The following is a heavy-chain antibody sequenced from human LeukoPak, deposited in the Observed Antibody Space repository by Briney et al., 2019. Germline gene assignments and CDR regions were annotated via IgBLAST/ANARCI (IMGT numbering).Heavy chain of an antibody. CDR1: GFTFSGSA. Sequence: GGSLRLSCAASGFTFSGSAMHWVRQASGKGLEWVGRIRSEANSYATAYAESVKGRFTISRDDSKNTAYLQMNSLKTEDTAVYYCSSTDWGYFQHWGQGTLVTVSS. CDR3: SSTDWGYFQH. J-gene: IGHJ1*01. CDR2: IRSEANSYAT. V-gene: IGHV3-73*01. D-gene: IGHD7-27*01.